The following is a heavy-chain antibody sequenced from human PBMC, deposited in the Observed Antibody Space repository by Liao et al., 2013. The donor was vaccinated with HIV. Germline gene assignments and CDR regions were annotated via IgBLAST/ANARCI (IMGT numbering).Heavy chain of an antibody. CDR2: IYSSGSTNYNPSLKST. CDR1: GGSINSYY. Sequence: QVQLQESGPGLVKPSETLSLTCTVSGGSINSYYWSWIRQPAGKGLEWIGRIYSSGSTNYNPSLKSTNYNPSLKSRVTMSVDTSKNQLSLKLDSVTAADTAVYFCARDRESGGRPHNWFDPWGQGTLVTVSA. CDR3: ARDRESGGRPHNWFDP. J-gene: IGHJ5*01. V-gene: IGHV4-4*07. D-gene: IGHD2-15*01.